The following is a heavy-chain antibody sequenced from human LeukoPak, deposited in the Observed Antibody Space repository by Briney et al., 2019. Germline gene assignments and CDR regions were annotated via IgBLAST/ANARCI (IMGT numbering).Heavy chain of an antibody. Sequence: SETLSLTCDVSGGSFNDYYWSWIRQAPGKGLEWIGEIRHSGSTNYNPSLKGRVTVSVDTSKNQFSLRLTSVTAADTAVYYCARRGSWTYYYAMDVWGQRTTVTVSS. V-gene: IGHV4-34*01. CDR2: IRHSGST. CDR3: ARRGSWTYYYAMDV. J-gene: IGHJ6*02. D-gene: IGHD6-13*01. CDR1: GGSFNDYY.